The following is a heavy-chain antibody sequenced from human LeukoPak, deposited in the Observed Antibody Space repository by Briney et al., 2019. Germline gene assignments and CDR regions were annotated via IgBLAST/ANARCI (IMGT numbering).Heavy chain of an antibody. Sequence: ASETLSLTCTVSGGSISSYYWSWIRQPPGKGLEWIGYIYYSGSTNYNPSLRSRVSISVETSKKQFSLKLSSVTATDTAVYYCARYPFDGYNYYFDYWGQGTLVTVSS. CDR2: IYYSGST. D-gene: IGHD5-24*01. CDR1: GGSISSYY. CDR3: ARYPFDGYNYYFDY. J-gene: IGHJ4*02. V-gene: IGHV4-59*01.